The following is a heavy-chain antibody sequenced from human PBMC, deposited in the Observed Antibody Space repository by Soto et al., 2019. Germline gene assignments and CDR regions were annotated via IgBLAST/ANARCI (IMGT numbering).Heavy chain of an antibody. Sequence: GSLRLSCAASGFTFSSYAMSWVRQAPGKVLEWASAISGSGGSTYYADSVKGRFTISRDNSKNTLYLQMNSLRAEDTAVYYCAKSSYFWSGYYPHAPYYFDYWGQGTLVTVSS. CDR3: AKSSYFWSGYYPHAPYYFDY. CDR2: ISGSGGST. D-gene: IGHD3-3*01. J-gene: IGHJ4*02. CDR1: GFTFSSYA. V-gene: IGHV3-23*01.